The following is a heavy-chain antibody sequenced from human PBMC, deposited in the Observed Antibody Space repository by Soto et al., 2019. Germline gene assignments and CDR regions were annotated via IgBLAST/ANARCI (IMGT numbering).Heavy chain of an antibody. J-gene: IGHJ4*02. CDR1: GFTFSSYG. Sequence: ESGGGVVQQGRSLRLSCAASGFTFSSYGMHWVRQAPGKGLEWVAVISYDGSNKYYADSVKGRFTISRDNSKNTLYLQMNSLRAEDTAVYYCAKSMIVVPSPSEMLDYWGQGTLVTVSS. CDR2: ISYDGSNK. CDR3: AKSMIVVPSPSEMLDY. V-gene: IGHV3-30*18. D-gene: IGHD3-22*01.